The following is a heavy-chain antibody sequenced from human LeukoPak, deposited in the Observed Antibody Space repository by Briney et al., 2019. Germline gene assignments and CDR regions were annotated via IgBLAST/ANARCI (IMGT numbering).Heavy chain of an antibody. D-gene: IGHD3-22*01. CDR2: IYYSGST. Sequence: SETLSLTCTVSGGSISSSSYYWGWIRQPPGKGLEWIGSIYYSGSTYYNPSLKSRVTISVDTSKNQFSLKLSSVTAADTAVYYCARDQRYYYDSSGYSRWFDPWGQGTLVTVSS. CDR3: ARDQRYYYDSSGYSRWFDP. J-gene: IGHJ5*02. V-gene: IGHV4-39*07. CDR1: GGSISSSSYY.